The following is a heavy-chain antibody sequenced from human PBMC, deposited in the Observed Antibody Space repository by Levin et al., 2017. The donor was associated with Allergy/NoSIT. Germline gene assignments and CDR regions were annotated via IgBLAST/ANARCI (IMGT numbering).Heavy chain of an antibody. Sequence: SCAASGFTFSDYYMSWIRQAPGRGLEWLSYISSSSSDTNYADSVKGRFTVSRDNGKKSLYLQMSSLRAEDTAVYYCARVIPTAAGTYDYWGQGTLVTVSS. J-gene: IGHJ4*02. V-gene: IGHV3-11*05. CDR2: ISSSSSDT. CDR3: ARVIPTAAGTYDY. D-gene: IGHD6-13*01. CDR1: GFTFSDYY.